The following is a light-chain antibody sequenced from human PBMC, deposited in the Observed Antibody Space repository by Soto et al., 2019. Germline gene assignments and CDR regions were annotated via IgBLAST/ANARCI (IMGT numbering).Light chain of an antibody. V-gene: IGLV2-23*02. CDR1: SSDVGRYNL. CDR3: CSYAGSSTYV. J-gene: IGLJ1*01. Sequence: QSALTQPASVSGSPGQSITISCTGTSSDVGRYNLVSWYQKHPGKAPQLMIYEVSKRPSGVSNRFSGSKSGNTASLTISGLQAEDEADYYCCSYAGSSTYVFGPGTKLTVL. CDR2: EVS.